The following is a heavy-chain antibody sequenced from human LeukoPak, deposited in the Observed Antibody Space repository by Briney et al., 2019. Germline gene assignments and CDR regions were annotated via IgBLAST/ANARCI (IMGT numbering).Heavy chain of an antibody. CDR1: GGSISSGGYS. V-gene: IGHV4-30-2*01. CDR2: IYHSGST. Sequence: TLSFTCAVSGGSISSGGYSWSWIRQPPGKGLEWIGYIYHSGSTYYNPSLKSRVTISVDRSKNQFSLKLSSVTAADTAVYYCARADSSSWYVDYWGQGTLVTVSS. CDR3: ARADSSSWYVDY. J-gene: IGHJ4*02. D-gene: IGHD6-13*01.